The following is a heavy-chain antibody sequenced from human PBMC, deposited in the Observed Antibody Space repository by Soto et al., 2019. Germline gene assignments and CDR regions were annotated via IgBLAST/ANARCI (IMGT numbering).Heavy chain of an antibody. CDR2: IYYSGST. V-gene: IGHV4-59*01. Sequence: QVQLQDSGPGLVKPSETLSLTCTVSGGSISSYYWSWIRQPPGKGLEWIGYIYYSGSTNYNPSLKSRVTISVDTSKNQFSLKLSSVTAADTAVYYCARGVRWFDYWGQGTLVTVSS. CDR1: GGSISSYY. CDR3: ARGVRWFDY. J-gene: IGHJ4*02. D-gene: IGHD3-3*01.